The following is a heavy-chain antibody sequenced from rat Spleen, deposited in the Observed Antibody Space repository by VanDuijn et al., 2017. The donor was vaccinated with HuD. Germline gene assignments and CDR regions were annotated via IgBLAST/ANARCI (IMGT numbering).Heavy chain of an antibody. CDR3: ARPHRSQYVMDA. D-gene: IGHD3-1*01. Sequence: EVQLVESGGGLVQPGRSLKLSCVASGFTFNNYWMTWIRQAPGKGLEWVASITNARGTTYYPDSVKGRFTISRDNAKSTLYLQMNSLRAEDTATYYCARPHRSQYVMDAWGQGASVTVSS. J-gene: IGHJ4*01. CDR1: GFTFNNYW. CDR2: ITNARGTT. V-gene: IGHV5-31*01.